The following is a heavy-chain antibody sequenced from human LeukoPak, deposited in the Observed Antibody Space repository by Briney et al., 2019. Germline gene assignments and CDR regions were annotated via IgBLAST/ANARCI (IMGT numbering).Heavy chain of an antibody. J-gene: IGHJ3*02. CDR3: ARDSRYDPDAFDI. CDR2: ISSSSSYI. CDR1: GFTFSGYS. V-gene: IGHV3-21*01. D-gene: IGHD3-3*01. Sequence: GGSLRLSCAASGFTFSGYSMNWVRQAPGKGLEWVSSISSSSSYIYYADSVKGRFTTSRDNAKNSLYLQMNSLRAEDTAVYYCARDSRYDPDAFDIWGQGTMVTVSS.